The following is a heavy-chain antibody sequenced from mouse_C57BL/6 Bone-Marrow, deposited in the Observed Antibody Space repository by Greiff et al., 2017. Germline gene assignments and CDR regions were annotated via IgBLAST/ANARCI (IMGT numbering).Heavy chain of an antibody. J-gene: IGHJ1*03. D-gene: IGHD1-1*01. CDR1: GFSLTSYG. CDR3: AKRGEIYYYGSSSNWYFDV. CDR2: IWRGGST. Sequence: VQLQQSGPGLVQPSQSLSITCTVSGFSLTSYGVHWVRQSPGKGLEWLGVIWRGGSTDYNAAFMSRLSITKDNSKSQVFFKMNSLQADDTAIYYCAKRGEIYYYGSSSNWYFDVWGTGTTVTVSS. V-gene: IGHV2-5*01.